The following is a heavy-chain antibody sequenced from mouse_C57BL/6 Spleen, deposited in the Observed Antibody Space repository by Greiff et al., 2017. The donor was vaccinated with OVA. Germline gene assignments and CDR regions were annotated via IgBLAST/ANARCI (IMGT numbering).Heavy chain of an antibody. CDR3: ARSLTTYAMDY. CDR2: INPSTGGT. Sequence: VQLQQSGPELVKPGASVKISCKASGYSFTGYYMNWVKQSPEKSLEWIGEINPSTGGTTYNQKFKAKATLTVDKSSSTAYMQLKSLTSEDSAVYYCARSLTTYAMDYWGQGTSVTVSS. J-gene: IGHJ4*01. D-gene: IGHD1-1*01. V-gene: IGHV1-42*01. CDR1: GYSFTGYY.